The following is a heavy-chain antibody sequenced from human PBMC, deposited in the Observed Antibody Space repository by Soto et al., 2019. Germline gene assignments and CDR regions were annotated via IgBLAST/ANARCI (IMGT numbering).Heavy chain of an antibody. Sequence: VELMKISCKGGGYSFNISWIGWTRQMPGKGLEWMGIIYPGDSDTRYSPSFQGQVTISADKSISTAYLQWSSLKASDTAMYYCARRHYGGMDVWGQGTTVTVSS. CDR1: GYSFNISW. V-gene: IGHV5-51*01. D-gene: IGHD3-10*01. J-gene: IGHJ6*02. CDR2: IYPGDSDT. CDR3: ARRHYGGMDV.